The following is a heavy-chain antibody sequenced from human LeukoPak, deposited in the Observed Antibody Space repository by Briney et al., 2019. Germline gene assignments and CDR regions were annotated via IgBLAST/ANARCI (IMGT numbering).Heavy chain of an antibody. V-gene: IGHV3-64*01. CDR1: GYTFSSYD. CDR2: ISSNGGST. Sequence: GGSLRLSCAASGYTFSSYDMHWVRQAPGKGLEYVSAISSNGGSTYYANSVKGRFTISRDNSKNTLYLQMSSLRAEDMAVYYCARGPSYYMDVWGKGTTVTVSS. J-gene: IGHJ6*03. CDR3: ARGPSYYMDV.